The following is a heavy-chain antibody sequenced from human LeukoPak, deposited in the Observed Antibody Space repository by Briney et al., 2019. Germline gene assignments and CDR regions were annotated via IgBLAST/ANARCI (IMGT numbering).Heavy chain of an antibody. D-gene: IGHD2-15*01. CDR2: FDPEDGET. CDR1: GYTLTELS. CDR3: ATFPRYCSGGSCYLY. J-gene: IGHJ4*02. Sequence: ASVKVSCKVSGYTLTELSMHWVREAPGKGLEWMGGFDPEDGETIYAQKFQGRVTMTEDTSTDTAYMELSSLRSEDTAVYYCATFPRYCSGGSCYLYWGQGTLVTVSS. V-gene: IGHV1-24*01.